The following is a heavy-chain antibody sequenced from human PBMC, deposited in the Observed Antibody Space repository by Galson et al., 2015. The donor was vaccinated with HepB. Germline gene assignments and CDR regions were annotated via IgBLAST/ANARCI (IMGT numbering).Heavy chain of an antibody. V-gene: IGHV6-1*01. CDR1: GDSVSRSGVT. Sequence: CAISGDSVSRSGVTWNWIRQSPSSGLEWLGRTYYRSKWYNDYAVSVKSRITINADTSKNQVSLQLNSVTPEDTAVYYCARDPLAGRAYYYGMDVWGQGTTVTVPS. J-gene: IGHJ6*02. D-gene: IGHD6-19*01. CDR3: ARDPLAGRAYYYGMDV. CDR2: TYYRSKWYN.